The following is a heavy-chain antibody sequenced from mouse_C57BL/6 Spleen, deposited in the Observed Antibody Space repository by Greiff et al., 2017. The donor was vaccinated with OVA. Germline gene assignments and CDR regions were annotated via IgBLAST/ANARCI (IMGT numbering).Heavy chain of an antibody. CDR1: GYTFTSYW. CDR3: TSRWLLDY. J-gene: IGHJ2*01. D-gene: IGHD2-3*01. Sequence: QVQLQQPGAALVKPGASVQLTCKASGYTFTSYWMHWLKQRPGQGLEWIGMIHPNSGSTNYNEKFKSKATLTVDKSSSTAYMQLSSLTSEDSAVYYCTSRWLLDYWGQGTTLTVSS. CDR2: IHPNSGST. V-gene: IGHV1-64*01.